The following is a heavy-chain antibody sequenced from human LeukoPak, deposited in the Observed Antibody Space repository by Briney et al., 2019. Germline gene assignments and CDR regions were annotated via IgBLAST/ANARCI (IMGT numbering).Heavy chain of an antibody. CDR3: ARKVYHRFDY. Sequence: PGGSLRLSCVASGFTFSDFDMNWVRQAPGKGLEWVSSISTSGSNTYYADSVRGRFTISRHNAKNSIYLQLSSLRADDTAVYYCARKVYHRFDYWGQGTLVTVSS. J-gene: IGHJ4*02. CDR2: ISTSGSNT. V-gene: IGHV3-21*04. D-gene: IGHD2-2*01. CDR1: GFTFSDFD.